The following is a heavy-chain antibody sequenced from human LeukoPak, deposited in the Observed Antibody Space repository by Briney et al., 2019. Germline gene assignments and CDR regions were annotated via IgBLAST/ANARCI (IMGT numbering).Heavy chain of an antibody. V-gene: IGHV3-15*01. CDR1: GFTFSNAW. Sequence: GGSLRLSCAASGFTFSNAWMSWVRQAPGKGLEWVGRIKSKTDGGTTDYAAPVKGRFTISRDDSKNTLYLQMNSLKTEDTAVYSCTPPYSGSWSFSFDYWAKETPVPVS. D-gene: IGHD6-13*01. CDR3: TPPYSGSWSFSFDY. CDR2: IKSKTDGGTT. J-gene: IGHJ4*02.